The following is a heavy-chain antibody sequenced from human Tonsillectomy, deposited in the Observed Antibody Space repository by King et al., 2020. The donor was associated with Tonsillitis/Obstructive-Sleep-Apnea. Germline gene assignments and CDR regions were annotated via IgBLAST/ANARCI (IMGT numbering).Heavy chain of an antibody. J-gene: IGHJ4*02. CDR3: ARAPSRPYCSRTSCFPTFDY. D-gene: IGHD2-2*01. Sequence: QVQLVESGGGVVQPGRSLRLSCAASGFTFSSYAMHWVRQAPGKGLEWVAVISYDGSNKYYADSVKGRFTISRDNSKNTLYLQMNSLRAEDTAVYYCARAPSRPYCSRTSCFPTFDYWGQGTLVTVSS. V-gene: IGHV3-30*04. CDR1: GFTFSSYA. CDR2: ISYDGSNK.